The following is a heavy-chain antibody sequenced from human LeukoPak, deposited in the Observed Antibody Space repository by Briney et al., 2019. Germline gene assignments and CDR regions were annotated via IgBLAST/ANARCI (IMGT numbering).Heavy chain of an antibody. CDR1: GGSISSGSYY. CDR3: ARISEAIFGVGYYYYYMDV. V-gene: IGHV4-61*02. J-gene: IGHJ6*03. CDR2: IYTSGST. Sequence: SQTLSLTCTVSGGSISSGSYYWSWIRKPAGKGLEWIGRIYTSGSTNYNPSLKSRVTISVDTSKNQFSLKLSSVTAADTAVYYCARISEAIFGVGYYYYYMDVWGKGTTVTVSS. D-gene: IGHD3-3*01.